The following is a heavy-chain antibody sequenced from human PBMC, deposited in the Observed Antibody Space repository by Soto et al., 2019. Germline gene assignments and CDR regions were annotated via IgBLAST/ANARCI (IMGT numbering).Heavy chain of an antibody. Sequence: QVQLVQSGAEVKKPGASVKVFCKTSGYTFTGYYIHWIRQAPGQGLEWMGWINPNSGDTNYSQDFQGRVTMTSDTSFTTAYVELTRLRSDDTAVYYCARREQWLENFDYWGQGTLVTVSS. CDR2: INPNSGDT. V-gene: IGHV1-2*02. CDR1: GYTFTGYY. CDR3: ARREQWLENFDY. J-gene: IGHJ4*02. D-gene: IGHD6-19*01.